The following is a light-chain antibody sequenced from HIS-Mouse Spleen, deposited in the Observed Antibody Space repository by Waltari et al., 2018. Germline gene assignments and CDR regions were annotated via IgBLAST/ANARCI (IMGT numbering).Light chain of an antibody. V-gene: IGLV2-14*03. CDR1: SSDVGGYNY. J-gene: IGLJ3*02. CDR2: DVS. CDR3: SSYTSSSTLRWV. Sequence: QSALTQPASLSGSPGQSITISCTGTSSDVGGYNYVSWYQQHPGKAPKLMIYDVSNRPSGVSNRFSGSKSGNTASLTISGLQAEDEADYYCSSYTSSSTLRWVFGGGTKLTVL.